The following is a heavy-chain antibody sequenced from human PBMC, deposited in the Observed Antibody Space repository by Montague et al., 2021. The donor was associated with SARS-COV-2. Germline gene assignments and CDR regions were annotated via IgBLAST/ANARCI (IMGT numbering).Heavy chain of an antibody. CDR1: GASSSNYH. Sequence: SETLSLTCAVYGASSSNYHWSWIRQSPGKGLAWVGEINHSGYTDXNPSLESRLTISLDSSKKQFSLKMTSVTAADTAIYYCASAPRYSFGFWAYWGQGTLVSVSS. V-gene: IGHV4-34*01. CDR2: INHSGYT. D-gene: IGHD5-12*01. CDR3: ASAPRYSFGFWAY. J-gene: IGHJ4*02.